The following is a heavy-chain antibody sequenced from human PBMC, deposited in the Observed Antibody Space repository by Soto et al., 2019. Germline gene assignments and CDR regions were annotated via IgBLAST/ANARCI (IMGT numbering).Heavy chain of an antibody. J-gene: IGHJ4*02. D-gene: IGHD6-19*01. CDR2: IIPIFGTA. V-gene: IGHV1-69*13. CDR3: ARDGDSGWPQRFDY. CDR1: GGTFSSYA. Sequence: SVKVSCKASGGTFSSYAISWVRQAPGQGLEWMGGIIPIFGTANYAQKFQGRVTITADESTSTAYMGLSSLRSEDTAVYYCARDGDSGWPQRFDYWGQGTLVTVSS.